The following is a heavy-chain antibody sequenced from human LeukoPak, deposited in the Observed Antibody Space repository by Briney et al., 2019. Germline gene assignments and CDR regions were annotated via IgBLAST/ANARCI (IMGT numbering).Heavy chain of an antibody. Sequence: PGGSLRLSCAASGFTFSSYAMSWVRQAPGKGLEWVSGISAAGGTTFYADTVKGRFTISRDNSRSTMYLQMSSLRAEDTAVYFCAKDRDGGSNTRAKGFDYWGQGTLVTVCS. D-gene: IGHD3-16*01. CDR3: AKDRDGGSNTRAKGFDY. CDR1: GFTFSSYA. J-gene: IGHJ4*02. CDR2: ISAAGGTT. V-gene: IGHV3-23*01.